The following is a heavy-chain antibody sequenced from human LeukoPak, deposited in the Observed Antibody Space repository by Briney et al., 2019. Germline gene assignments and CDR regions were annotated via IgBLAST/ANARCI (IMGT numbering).Heavy chain of an antibody. Sequence: GGSLRLSCAASGFTFDDYAMHWVRQAPGKGLEWVSGISWNSGSIGYADSVKGRFTISRDNAKNSLYLQMNSLRAEDTALYYCAKDIMSYGSGSIDYWGQGTLVTVSS. CDR1: GFTFDDYA. J-gene: IGHJ4*02. V-gene: IGHV3-9*01. CDR3: AKDIMSYGSGSIDY. CDR2: ISWNSGSI. D-gene: IGHD3-10*01.